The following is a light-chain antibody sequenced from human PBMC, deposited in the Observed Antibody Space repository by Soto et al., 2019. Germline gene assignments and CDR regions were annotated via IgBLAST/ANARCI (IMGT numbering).Light chain of an antibody. J-gene: IGKJ1*01. CDR1: QAISTW. CDR2: AAS. V-gene: IGKV1D-12*01. CDR3: QQANSFPRT. Sequence: DIQMTQSPSSVSASVGDRVTITCRASQAISTWLAWYQQKPGKTTKLLIYAASNLQTGVPSRFSGSGSGTDFTLTISSLQPEDFATYYCQQANSFPRTFGQGTNVEIK.